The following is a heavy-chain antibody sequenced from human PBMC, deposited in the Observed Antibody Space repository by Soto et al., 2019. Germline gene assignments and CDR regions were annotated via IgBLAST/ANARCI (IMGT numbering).Heavy chain of an antibody. CDR3: ARGPGEVLRYFDWLLPGGVDY. CDR1: GGSFSGYY. V-gene: IGHV4-34*01. CDR2: INHSGST. Sequence: QVQLQQWGAGLLKPSETLSLTCAVYGGSFSGYYWSWIRQPPGKGLEWIGEINHSGSTNYNPSLKSRVTISVDTSKNHFSLKLSSVTAADTAVYYCARGPGEVLRYFDWLLPGGVDYWGQGTLVTVSS. J-gene: IGHJ4*02. D-gene: IGHD3-9*01.